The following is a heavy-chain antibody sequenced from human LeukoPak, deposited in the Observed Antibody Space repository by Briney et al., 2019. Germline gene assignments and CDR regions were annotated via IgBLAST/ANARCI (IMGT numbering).Heavy chain of an antibody. Sequence: SETLSLTCTVSGGSISSSSYYWGWIRQPPGKGLEWIGSIYYSGSTYYNPSLKSRVTISVDTSKNQFSLKLSSVTAADTAVYYCARIFVDGSGSYYTPYYFDYWGQGTLVTVSS. CDR1: GGSISSSSYY. CDR3: ARIFVDGSGSYYTPYYFDY. V-gene: IGHV4-39*07. J-gene: IGHJ4*02. D-gene: IGHD3-10*01. CDR2: IYYSGST.